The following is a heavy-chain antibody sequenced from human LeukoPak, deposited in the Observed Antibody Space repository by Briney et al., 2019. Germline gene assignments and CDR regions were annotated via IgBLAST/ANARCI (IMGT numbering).Heavy chain of an antibody. CDR2: INPNSGGT. CDR3: ARWYYDS. CDR1: GGTFSSYA. D-gene: IGHD3-22*01. J-gene: IGHJ4*02. V-gene: IGHV1-2*06. Sequence: ASVKVSCKASGGTFSSYAISWVRQAPGQGLEWMGRINPNSGGTNYAQKFQGRVTMTRDTSISTAYMELSRLRSDDTAVYYCARWYYDSWGQGTLVTVSS.